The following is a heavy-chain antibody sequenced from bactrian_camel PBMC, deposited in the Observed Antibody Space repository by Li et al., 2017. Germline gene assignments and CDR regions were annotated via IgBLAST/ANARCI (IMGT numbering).Heavy chain of an antibody. J-gene: IGHJ4*01. CDR1: GFTANFRDYC. V-gene: IGHV3S1*01. D-gene: IGHD1*01. CDR2: IATISTGIGSLGTP. Sequence: HVQLVESGGGSVQAGGSLRLSCAASGFTANFRDYCMGWFRQAPGKEREGVAAIATISTGIGSLGTPTYADSVKGRFTISRDIAKNTLYLQLNSLKTEDSAMYYCKIGSGVGGSPSSQGTQVTVSS.